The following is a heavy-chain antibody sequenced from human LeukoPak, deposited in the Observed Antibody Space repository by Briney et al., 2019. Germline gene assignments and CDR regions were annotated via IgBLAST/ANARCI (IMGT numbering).Heavy chain of an antibody. CDR1: GGSITGYY. J-gene: IGHJ4*02. Sequence: PLETLSLTCTVSGGSITGYYWNWIRQPAGQGLEWLGRVYSSGVGNYNPSLTSRVTMSVDTSKNQFSLKLTSLTAADTAVYYCAREEFLHEIDSSGYFVYWGQGTLVTVSS. CDR3: AREEFLHEIDSSGYFVY. CDR2: VYSSGVG. V-gene: IGHV4-4*07. D-gene: IGHD3-22*01.